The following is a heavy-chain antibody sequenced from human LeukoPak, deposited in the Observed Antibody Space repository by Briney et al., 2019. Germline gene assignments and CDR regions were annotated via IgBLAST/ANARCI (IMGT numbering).Heavy chain of an antibody. CDR3: ARAVHYYDSLGAAFDL. D-gene: IGHD3-22*01. J-gene: IGHJ3*01. V-gene: IGHV3-66*01. CDR1: GFTVSSNY. CDR2: IYSGGST. Sequence: PGGSLRLSCAASGFTVSSNYMSWVRQAPGKGLEWVSVIYSGGSTYYADSVKGRFTISRDNSKNTLYLQMNSLRAEGTAVYYCARAVHYYDSLGAAFDLWGQGTMVTVSS.